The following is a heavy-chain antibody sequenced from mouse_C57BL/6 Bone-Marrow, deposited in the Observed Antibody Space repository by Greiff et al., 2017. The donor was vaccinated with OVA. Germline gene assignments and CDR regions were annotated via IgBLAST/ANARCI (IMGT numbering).Heavy chain of an antibody. CDR3: AGLGQQDAMDY. CDR2: IYPGSGGT. J-gene: IGHJ4*01. Sequence: VQLQQSGAELVKPGASVKMSCKASGYTFTSYWITWVKQRPGQGLEWIGDIYPGSGGTTYNEKFKSKATLTVDTSSSTAYMQLSSLTSEDSAVYYCAGLGQQDAMDYWGQGTSVTVSS. V-gene: IGHV1-55*01. CDR1: GYTFTSYW. D-gene: IGHD4-1*01.